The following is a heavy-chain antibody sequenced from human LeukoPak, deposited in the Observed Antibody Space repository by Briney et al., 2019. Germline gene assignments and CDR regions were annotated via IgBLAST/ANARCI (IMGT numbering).Heavy chain of an antibody. D-gene: IGHD2-2*01. CDR1: GFTFSSYS. J-gene: IGHJ4*02. Sequence: TGGSLRLSCAASGFTFSSYSMNWVRQAPGKGLEWVSSISSSSSYIYYADSVKGRFTISRDNAKNTLYLQMNSLRAEDTAVYYCARLVCSGTSCYDYWGQGTLVTVSS. CDR3: ARLVCSGTSCYDY. CDR2: ISSSSSYI. V-gene: IGHV3-21*01.